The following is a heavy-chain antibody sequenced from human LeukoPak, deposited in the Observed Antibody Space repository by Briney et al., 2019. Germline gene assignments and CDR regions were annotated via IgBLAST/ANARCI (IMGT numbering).Heavy chain of an antibody. D-gene: IGHD2-2*01. Sequence: SETLSLTCTVSGGSISSYYWCWIRQPPGKGLEWIGYIYYSGSTNYNPSLKSRVTISVDTSKNQFSLKLSSVTAADTAVYYCARAVVPAADYYYYGMDVWGQGTTVTVSS. J-gene: IGHJ6*02. CDR2: IYYSGST. CDR1: GGSISSYY. V-gene: IGHV4-59*01. CDR3: ARAVVPAADYYYYGMDV.